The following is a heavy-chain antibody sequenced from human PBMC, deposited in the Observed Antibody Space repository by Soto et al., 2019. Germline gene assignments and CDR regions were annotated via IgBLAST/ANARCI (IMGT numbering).Heavy chain of an antibody. CDR2: IYYSGST. CDR1: GGSISSYY. V-gene: IGHV4-59*01. Sequence: QVQLQESGPGLVKPSETLSLTCTVSGGSISSYYWSWIRQPPGKGLAWIGYIYYSGSTHYNPSLNSRVTISVDTSKNQFSLELSSVTAAGTAVYYCARVSGYCSGGSCYYFDYWGQGTLVTVSS. J-gene: IGHJ4*02. D-gene: IGHD2-15*01. CDR3: ARVSGYCSGGSCYYFDY.